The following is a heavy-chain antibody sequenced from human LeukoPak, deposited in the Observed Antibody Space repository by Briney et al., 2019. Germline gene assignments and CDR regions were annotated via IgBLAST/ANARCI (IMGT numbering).Heavy chain of an antibody. Sequence: ASVKVSCEASGYTFTSYDINWVRQATGQGLEWMGWMNPNSGNTGYAQKFQGRVTMTRNTSISTAYMELSSLRSEDTAVYYCAIPYYYDSSGYYYLYYYYYYGMDVWGQGTTVTVSS. V-gene: IGHV1-8*01. CDR2: MNPNSGNT. CDR3: AIPYYYDSSGYYYLYYYYYYGMDV. CDR1: GYTFTSYD. J-gene: IGHJ6*02. D-gene: IGHD3-22*01.